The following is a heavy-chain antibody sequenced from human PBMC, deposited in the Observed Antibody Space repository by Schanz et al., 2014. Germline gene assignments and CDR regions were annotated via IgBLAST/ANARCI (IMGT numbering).Heavy chain of an antibody. D-gene: IGHD6-19*01. V-gene: IGHV3-21*01. CDR2: ISSSGSYI. Sequence: EGQLAESGGGLVQPGGSLRLSCAVSGFTVSSNHMSWVRQAPGKGLEWVSSISSSGSYIYYADSVKGRFSISRDNAKNSLFLQMNRLRAEDTALYYCAIIGVMVAVAGTRADYWGQGTLVTGSS. J-gene: IGHJ4*02. CDR3: AIIGVMVAVAGTRADY. CDR1: GFTVSSNH.